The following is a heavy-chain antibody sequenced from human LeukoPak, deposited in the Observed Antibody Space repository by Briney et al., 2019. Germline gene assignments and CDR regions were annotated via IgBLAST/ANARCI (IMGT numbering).Heavy chain of an antibody. CDR2: IYYSGST. J-gene: IGHJ4*02. V-gene: IGHV4-39*01. D-gene: IGHD3-9*01. Sequence: SETLSLTCTVSGGSISSSSYYWGWIRQPPGKGLEWIGSIYYSGSTYYNPPLKSRVTISVDTSKNQFSLKLSSVTAADTAVYYCALTSIDFDWSPLDYWGQGTLVTVSS. CDR3: ALTSIDFDWSPLDY. CDR1: GGSISSSSYY.